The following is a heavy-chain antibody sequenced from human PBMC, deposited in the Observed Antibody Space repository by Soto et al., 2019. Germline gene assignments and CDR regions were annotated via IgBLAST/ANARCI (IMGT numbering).Heavy chain of an antibody. D-gene: IGHD6-6*01. CDR2: IIPIIGTA. Sequence: QVQLVQSGAEVKKPGSSVKVSCKASGGIFSSYTISWVRQAPGQGLEWMGGIIPIIGTANYAQKFQGRVTITADESTSTTYMEMSRLRSEDTGLYFCARVSIAALGSFDYWGQGTLVTVSS. CDR3: ARVSIAALGSFDY. CDR1: GGIFSSYT. J-gene: IGHJ4*02. V-gene: IGHV1-69*12.